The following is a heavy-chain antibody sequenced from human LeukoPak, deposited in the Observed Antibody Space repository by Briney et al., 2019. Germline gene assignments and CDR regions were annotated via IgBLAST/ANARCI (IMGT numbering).Heavy chain of an antibody. J-gene: IGHJ4*02. CDR2: INPNSGGT. Sequence: ASVKVSCKASGYTFTGYYMHWVRQAPGQGLEWMGWINPNSGGTNYAQKFQGRVTMTRDTSISTAYMELSRLRSDDTAVYYCATIGGDDYGDYTEGILFDYWGQGTLVTVSS. CDR1: GYTFTGYY. CDR3: ATIGGDDYGDYTEGILFDY. D-gene: IGHD4-17*01. V-gene: IGHV1-2*02.